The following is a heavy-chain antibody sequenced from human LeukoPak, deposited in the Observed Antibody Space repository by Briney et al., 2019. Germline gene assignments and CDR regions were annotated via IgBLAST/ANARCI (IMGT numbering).Heavy chain of an antibody. D-gene: IGHD3-22*01. CDR3: ARFFDRDA. Sequence: PSETLSLTFTVSGGPMTDSYWYWIRHSAATGMEGIGRIHAIGSTNYNPSLNSRVIISLETPKNQFSLRLGAVTDAETATYYGARFFDRDAWGQGTLVTVSP. CDR1: GGPMTDSY. V-gene: IGHV4-4*07. CDR2: IHAIGST. J-gene: IGHJ3*01.